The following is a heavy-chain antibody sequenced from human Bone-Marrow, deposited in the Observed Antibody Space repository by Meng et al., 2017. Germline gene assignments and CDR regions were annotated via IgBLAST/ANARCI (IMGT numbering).Heavy chain of an antibody. Sequence: GGSLRLSCRASGFTFRSYAMSWVRQAPGKGLEWVSCISSESGSTHYPDSVKGRFTISRDNAKNSLNLQMNSLRVEDTAVYYCARVPIIVVVPAAVDYWGQGTLVTVSS. CDR1: GFTFRSYA. CDR3: ARVPIIVVVPAAVDY. D-gene: IGHD2-2*01. V-gene: IGHV3-21*01. J-gene: IGHJ4*02. CDR2: ISSESGST.